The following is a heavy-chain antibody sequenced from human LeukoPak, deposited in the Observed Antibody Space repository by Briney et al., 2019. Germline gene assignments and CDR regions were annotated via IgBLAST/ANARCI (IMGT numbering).Heavy chain of an antibody. CDR2: IYYDGSNI. CDR3: ARDWKTNSFDY. V-gene: IGHV3-33*01. Sequence: PGGSLRRSCAASEFTFTTYGMHWVRQAPGKGLEWVAFIYYDGSNIYYADYVQGRFTTSRDISKNTLYLQMDTLRAEDTAIYYCARDWKTNSFDYWGQGTLVTVSS. D-gene: IGHD1-1*01. J-gene: IGHJ4*02. CDR1: EFTFTTYG.